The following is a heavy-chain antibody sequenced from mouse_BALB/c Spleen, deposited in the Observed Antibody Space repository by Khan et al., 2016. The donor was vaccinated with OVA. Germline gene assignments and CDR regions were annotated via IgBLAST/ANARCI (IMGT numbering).Heavy chain of an antibody. Sequence: QVQLQQSGAELARPGASVKMSCKASGYTFISYTIHWIKQRPGQGLEWIGYINPSNGYTNYNQKFKDKATLTTDKSSTTAYLQLSSLTSDDSAVYNGVRDGAYHSNDGWIAYWGQGTLVTVSA. CDR1: GYTFISYT. CDR2: INPSNGYT. CDR3: VRDGAYHSNDGWIAY. V-gene: IGHV1-4*01. D-gene: IGHD2-5*01. J-gene: IGHJ3*01.